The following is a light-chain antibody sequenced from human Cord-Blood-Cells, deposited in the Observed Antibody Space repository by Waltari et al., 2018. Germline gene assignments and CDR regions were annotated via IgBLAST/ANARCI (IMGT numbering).Light chain of an antibody. CDR2: DGS. V-gene: IGLV2-11*01. CDR3: CSYAGSYTPV. Sequence: QSALTQPRSVSGSPGQSVTISCTGTSSDVGGYNYVSWYQQHPGKAPKLMIYDGSKRPSGVPDRFSGSKSGNTASLTISGLQAEDEADYYCCSYAGSYTPVFGGGTKLTVL. J-gene: IGLJ2*01. CDR1: SSDVGGYNY.